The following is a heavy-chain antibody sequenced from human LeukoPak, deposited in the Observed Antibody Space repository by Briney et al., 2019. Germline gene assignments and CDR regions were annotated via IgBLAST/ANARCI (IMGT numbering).Heavy chain of an antibody. CDR3: ARDSYYFGSGSDNTPYNWFDP. CDR2: IYDSGST. V-gene: IGHV4-4*02. Sequence: WVRQPPGNRLERIGEIYDSGSTNYNPSLQSRVTISVDKSKNQFSLKLNSVTAADTAMYYCARDSYYFGSGSDNTPYNWFDPWGQGTLVTASS. D-gene: IGHD3-10*01. J-gene: IGHJ5*02.